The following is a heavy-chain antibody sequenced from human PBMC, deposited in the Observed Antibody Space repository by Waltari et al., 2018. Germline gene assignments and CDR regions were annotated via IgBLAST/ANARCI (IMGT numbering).Heavy chain of an antibody. CDR3: ARVGCSGGSCQYYYYGMDV. J-gene: IGHJ6*02. CDR1: GGTFSSYA. CDR2: IIPIFGTA. V-gene: IGHV1-69*01. Sequence: QVQLVQSGAEVKKPGSSVKVSCKASGGTFSSYAISWVRPAPGQGLEWRGGIIPIFGTANYAQKFQGRVTITADESTSTAYMELSSLRSEDTAVFYCARVGCSGGSCQYYYYGMDVWGQGTTVTVSS. D-gene: IGHD2-15*01.